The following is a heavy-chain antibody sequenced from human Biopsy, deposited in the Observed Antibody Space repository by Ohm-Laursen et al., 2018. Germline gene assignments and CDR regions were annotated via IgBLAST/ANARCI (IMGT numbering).Heavy chain of an antibody. V-gene: IGHV3-33*01. CDR3: ARDPIVGSKADGMDV. Sequence: SLRLSCAASGFTFSGYGMHWVRQAPGKGLVWVAVICYDGTDKFYADSVKGRFTISRDNSKNTVYLQMNSLRAEDTAIYYCARDPIVGSKADGMDVWGQETTVTVSS. J-gene: IGHJ6*02. D-gene: IGHD1-26*01. CDR2: ICYDGTDK. CDR1: GFTFSGYG.